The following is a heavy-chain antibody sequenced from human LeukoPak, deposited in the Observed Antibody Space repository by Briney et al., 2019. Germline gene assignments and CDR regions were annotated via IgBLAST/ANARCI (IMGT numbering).Heavy chain of an antibody. Sequence: GRSLRPSCTASGFTFGDYAMSWVRQAPGKGLEWVGFIRSKAYGGTTEYAASVKVRFTISRDDSKSIAYLQMNSLKTEDTAVYYCTRDLLYGDYGGYYYYGMDVWGQGTPVTVSS. V-gene: IGHV3-49*04. CDR3: TRDLLYGDYGGYYYYGMDV. CDR1: GFTFGDYA. CDR2: IRSKAYGGTT. D-gene: IGHD4-17*01. J-gene: IGHJ6*02.